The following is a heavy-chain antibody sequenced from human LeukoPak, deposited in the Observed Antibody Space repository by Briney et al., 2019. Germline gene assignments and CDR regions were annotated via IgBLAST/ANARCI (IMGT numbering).Heavy chain of an antibody. J-gene: IGHJ3*02. Sequence: GGSLRLSCAASGFTFSDYYMSWIRQAPGKGLEWVSYISSSSSYTNYADSVKGRFTISRDNAKNSLYLQMSSLRAEDTAVYYCARPIAAAGTVGAFDIWGQGTMVTVSS. D-gene: IGHD6-13*01. CDR2: ISSSSSYT. CDR3: ARPIAAAGTVGAFDI. CDR1: GFTFSDYY. V-gene: IGHV3-11*03.